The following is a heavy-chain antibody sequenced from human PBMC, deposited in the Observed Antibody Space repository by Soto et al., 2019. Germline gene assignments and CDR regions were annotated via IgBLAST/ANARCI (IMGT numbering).Heavy chain of an antibody. CDR2: VSGSAGST. CDR3: AKDASSGITSFDS. J-gene: IGHJ2*01. V-gene: IGHV3-23*01. Sequence: EVQLLESGGGLVQPGGSLRLSCAASGFTFSSYAMSWVRQAPGKGLEWVSVVSGSAGSTYYADSVKGRFTISRDNSKNTLYLQMKSLRAEDTAVYYCAKDASSGITSFDSWGRGTVVTVSS. D-gene: IGHD3-3*01. CDR1: GFTFSSYA.